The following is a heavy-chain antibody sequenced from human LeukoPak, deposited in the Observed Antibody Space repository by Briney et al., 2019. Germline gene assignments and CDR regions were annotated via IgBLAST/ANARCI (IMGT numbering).Heavy chain of an antibody. CDR3: ARDRPYCSGGSCYSRGWFDP. V-gene: IGHV3-74*01. J-gene: IGHJ5*02. CDR2: INSDGSST. D-gene: IGHD2-15*01. CDR1: GFTFSSYW. Sequence: GGSLRLSCAASGFTFSSYWMNWFRQAPGKGLGWVSRINSDGSSTSYADSVKGRFTISRDNAKNTLYLQMNSLRAEDTAVYYCARDRPYCSGGSCYSRGWFDPWGQGTLVTVSS.